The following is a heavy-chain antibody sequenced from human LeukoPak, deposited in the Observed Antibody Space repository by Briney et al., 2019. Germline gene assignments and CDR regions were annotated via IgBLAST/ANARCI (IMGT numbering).Heavy chain of an antibody. CDR2: IKQDGSEK. Sequence: RPGGSLRLSCAASGFTFSSYWMSWVRQAPGKGLEWVANIKQDGSEKYYVDSVKGRFTISRDNAKNSLYLQMNSLRAKDTAVYYCARRGQGSTRYYYYYYGMDVWGQGTTVTVSS. CDR1: GFTFSSYW. V-gene: IGHV3-7*01. D-gene: IGHD1-14*01. CDR3: ARRGQGSTRYYYYYYGMDV. J-gene: IGHJ6*02.